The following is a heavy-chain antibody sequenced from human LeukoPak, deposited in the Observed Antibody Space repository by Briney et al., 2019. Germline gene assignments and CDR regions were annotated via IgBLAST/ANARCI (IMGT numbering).Heavy chain of an antibody. J-gene: IGHJ4*02. CDR2: IYYSGST. CDR1: GGSISSSSYY. V-gene: IGHV4-39*01. Sequence: SSETLSLTCTVSGGSISSSSYYWGWLRQPPGKGLEWIGSIYYSGSTYYNPSLKSRLTISVDTSKNQFSLKLTSVTAADTAVYYCARHVGSENYPTYFDYWGQGTLVTASS. CDR3: ARHVGSENYPTYFDY. D-gene: IGHD1-26*01.